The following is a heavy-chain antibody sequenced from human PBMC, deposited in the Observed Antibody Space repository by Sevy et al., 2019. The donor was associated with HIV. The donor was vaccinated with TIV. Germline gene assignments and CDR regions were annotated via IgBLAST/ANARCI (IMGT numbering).Heavy chain of an antibody. V-gene: IGHV3-30*18. CDR2: ISYDGSDK. CDR3: AKDQAFYYDSYIDY. J-gene: IGHJ4*02. D-gene: IGHD3-22*01. CDR1: GFIFSSYG. Sequence: GGSLRLSCAASGFIFSSYGMHWVRQAAGKGLEWVAVISYDGSDKSYADSVKGRFTISRDNSKSTLYLQMNSLRAEDTAVYYCAKDQAFYYDSYIDYWGQGTLVTVSS.